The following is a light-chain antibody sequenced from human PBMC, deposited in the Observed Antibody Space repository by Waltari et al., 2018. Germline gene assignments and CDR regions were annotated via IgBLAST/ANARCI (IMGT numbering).Light chain of an antibody. V-gene: IGLV3-21*04. CDR1: NIATKS. CDR3: QVWDANNDPGV. J-gene: IGLJ1*01. CDR2: SDS. Sequence: YVLTQPPSVSVAPGKTARIPCGGNNIATKSVHWYQQKPGQAPILVISSDSDRPSGIPERFSGANSGNTATLTISRVEAADEADYYCQVWDANNDPGVFGTGTEVTVL.